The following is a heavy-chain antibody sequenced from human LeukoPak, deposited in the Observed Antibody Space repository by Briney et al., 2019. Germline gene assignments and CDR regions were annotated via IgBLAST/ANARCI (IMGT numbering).Heavy chain of an antibody. J-gene: IGHJ4*02. CDR2: IYAGGSA. Sequence: GGSLRLSCAASGFTVSYDYMSWVRQAPGKGLEWVSVIYAGGSAYYADSVRGRFTISRDNSENTLYLQMNSLRAEDTAVYYCTRLLPTSNHFFESWGQGTLVIVSS. CDR1: GFTVSYDY. D-gene: IGHD2-8*01. V-gene: IGHV3-53*01. CDR3: TRLLPTSNHFFES.